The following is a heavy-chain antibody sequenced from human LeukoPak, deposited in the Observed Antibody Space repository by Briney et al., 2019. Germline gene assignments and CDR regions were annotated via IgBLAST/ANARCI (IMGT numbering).Heavy chain of an antibody. Sequence: ASVKVSCKPSGYTSTSYDINSVRQAPGQRLEWMGWMNPNSGNTGYAQKFQGRVTMTRNTSISTAYMELSSLRSEDTAVYYCARGQVAVAAWGQGTLVTVSS. D-gene: IGHD6-19*01. CDR1: GYTSTSYD. CDR2: MNPNSGNT. CDR3: ARGQVAVAA. V-gene: IGHV1-8*01. J-gene: IGHJ4*02.